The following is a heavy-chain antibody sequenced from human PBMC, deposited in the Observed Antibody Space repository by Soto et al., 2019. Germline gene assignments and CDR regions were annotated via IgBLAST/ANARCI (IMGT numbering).Heavy chain of an antibody. D-gene: IGHD4-17*01. CDR3: TRGGGDDSGGNHH. V-gene: IGHV5-51*01. CDR1: GYNYTSYW. CDR2: IYPGDSDT. J-gene: IGHJ5*02. Sequence: PGESQKISCKGSGYNYTSYWIGWVRQTPGKGLEWMGIIYPGDSDTRYSPSFQGQVTISVDKSISTAYLQWSSLKALDTAIYYCTRGGGDDSGGNHHWGQGTPVTVSS.